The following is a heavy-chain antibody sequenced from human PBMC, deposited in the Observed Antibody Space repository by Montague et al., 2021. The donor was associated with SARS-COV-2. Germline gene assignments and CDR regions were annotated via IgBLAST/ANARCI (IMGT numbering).Heavy chain of an antibody. Sequence: TLSLTCTVSGASISSGDSYWSWIRQHPGKGLEWIGFTFHNGGSYYNPSLKSRVLISVDTSKNQFSLKLISVTAADTAVYYCAKNWGSGMTDNWFDPWGQGTLVTVSS. V-gene: IGHV4-31*03. CDR3: AKNWGSGMTDNWFDP. CDR1: GASISSGDSY. D-gene: IGHD1-20*01. CDR2: TFHNGGS. J-gene: IGHJ5*02.